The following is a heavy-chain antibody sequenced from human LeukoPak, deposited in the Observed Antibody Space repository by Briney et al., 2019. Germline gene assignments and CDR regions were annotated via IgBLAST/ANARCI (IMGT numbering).Heavy chain of an antibody. CDR1: GYTFTGYC. Sequence: ASVKVSCKASGYTFTGYCMHWVLQAPGQGLGWMGRINPNSGGTNYAQKFQGRVTMTRDTSISTAYMELSRLRSDDTAVYYCARERLEQWLHAPNDYWGQGTLVTVSS. D-gene: IGHD6-19*01. J-gene: IGHJ4*02. CDR2: INPNSGGT. CDR3: ARERLEQWLHAPNDY. V-gene: IGHV1-2*06.